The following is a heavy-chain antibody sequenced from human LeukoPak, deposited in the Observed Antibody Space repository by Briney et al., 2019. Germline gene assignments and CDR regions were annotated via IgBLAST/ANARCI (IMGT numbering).Heavy chain of an antibody. CDR3: ARPRGGGDCYSCYFDY. CDR1: GFSFSSYG. Sequence: GGSLRLSCAASGFSFSSYGMHWVRQAPGKGLEWVAVISYDGSNKYYADSVKGRFTISRDNSKNTLYLQMNSLRAEDTAVYYCARPRGGGDCYSCYFDYWGQGTLVTVSS. V-gene: IGHV3-30*19. CDR2: ISYDGSNK. D-gene: IGHD2-21*02. J-gene: IGHJ4*02.